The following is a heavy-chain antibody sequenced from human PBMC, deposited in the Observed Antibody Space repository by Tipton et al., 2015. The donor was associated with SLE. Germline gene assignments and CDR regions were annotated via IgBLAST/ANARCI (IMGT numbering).Heavy chain of an antibody. J-gene: IGHJ5*02. CDR3: ARLGAGRSVTPDWFDP. Sequence: QLVQSGAEMKKPGESLKISCKTSGYSFNSYWVGWVRQMPGKGLEWMGIFYPADSDTRYSPSFQGQVTVSADSSLRTAYLQWNSLKASDSAMYYCARLGAGRSVTPDWFDPWGQGTLVTVSS. D-gene: IGHD3-3*01. V-gene: IGHV5-51*03. CDR1: GYSFNSYW. CDR2: FYPADSDT.